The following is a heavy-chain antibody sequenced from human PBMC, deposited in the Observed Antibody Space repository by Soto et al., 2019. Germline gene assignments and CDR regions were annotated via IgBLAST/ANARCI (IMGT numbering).Heavy chain of an antibody. CDR1: GYSFAIYL. CDR3: ARQNGDYTHYYYGMDV. Sequence: GESLKISCKCSGYSFAIYLVGWVRQMPGKGLEWMGIIYPGDSDTRYSPSFQGQVTISADKSISTAYLQWSSLKASDTAMYYCARQNGDYTHYYYGMDVWGQGTTVTVSS. CDR2: IYPGDSDT. J-gene: IGHJ6*02. D-gene: IGHD4-17*01. V-gene: IGHV5-51*01.